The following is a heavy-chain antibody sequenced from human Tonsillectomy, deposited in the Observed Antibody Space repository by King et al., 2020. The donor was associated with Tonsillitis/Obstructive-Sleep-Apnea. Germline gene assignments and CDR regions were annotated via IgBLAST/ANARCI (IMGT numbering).Heavy chain of an antibody. CDR1: GFTFNTYG. V-gene: IGHV3-33*01. CDR2: IRSDGETK. J-gene: IGHJ4*01. D-gene: IGHD6-19*01. CDR3: VRDRKYSSFFDY. Sequence: QLVQSGGGVVQPGTSLRLSCAASGFTFNTYGMHWVRQAPGKGLEWVAFIRSDGETKFYLDSVKGRFTVYRDNSKNTVYLQMNSLRADDTAVYFCVRDRKYSSFFDYWGQGTLVAVSS.